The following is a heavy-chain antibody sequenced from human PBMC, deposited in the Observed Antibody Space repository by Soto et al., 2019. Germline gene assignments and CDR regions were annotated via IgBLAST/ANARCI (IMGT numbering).Heavy chain of an antibody. CDR1: GFTFSSYA. J-gene: IGHJ3*02. Sequence: GGSLRLSCAASGFTFSSYAMSWVRQAPGKGLEWVSAISGSGGSTYYADSVKGRFTISRDNSKNTLYLQMNSLRAEDTAVYYCAKDLAITMVRGGGAFDIWGQGTMVTV. D-gene: IGHD3-10*01. CDR3: AKDLAITMVRGGGAFDI. V-gene: IGHV3-23*01. CDR2: ISGSGGST.